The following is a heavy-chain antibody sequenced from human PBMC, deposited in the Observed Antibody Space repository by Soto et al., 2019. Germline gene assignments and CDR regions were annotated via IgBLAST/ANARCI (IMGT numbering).Heavy chain of an antibody. Sequence: TSETLSLTCTVSGGSISSSSHYWGWIRQPPGKGLEWMGSIYYSGDTYYNPSLKSRVTISIDTSKNQFSLKLSSVTAADTAVYYCAGHFFNWNVNVDYWGQGPLVTVSS. J-gene: IGHJ4*02. D-gene: IGHD1-1*01. CDR1: GGSISSSSHY. CDR2: IYYSGDT. V-gene: IGHV4-39*01. CDR3: AGHFFNWNVNVDY.